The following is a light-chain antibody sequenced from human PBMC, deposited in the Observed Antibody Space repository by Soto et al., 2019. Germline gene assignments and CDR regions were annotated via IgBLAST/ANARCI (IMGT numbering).Light chain of an antibody. CDR2: GAS. J-gene: IGKJ4*01. CDR3: QQYGSNPNT. V-gene: IGKV3-20*01. CDR1: QSVSRTY. Sequence: DIVLTQSPGTLSLSPGERATLSCRASQSVSRTYLVWYQQKPGAAPRLLIDGASSSDTGITDTFSGSGSGTDFTLTISRLEPEDCAVYYCQQYGSNPNTFGGGTKVEIK.